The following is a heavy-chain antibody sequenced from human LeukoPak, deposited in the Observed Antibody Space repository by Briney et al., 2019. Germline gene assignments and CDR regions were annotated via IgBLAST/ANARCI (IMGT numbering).Heavy chain of an antibody. D-gene: IGHD6-13*01. V-gene: IGHV4-59*01. Sequence: NPSETLSLTCTVSGGSISSYYWNWIRQPPGKGLEWIGYSSYSGNTNYNPSLKSRVTISLDTSKNQFSLQLSSVTAADTAVYYCARGQYSGSWSYYFDYWGQGTLVTASS. J-gene: IGHJ4*02. CDR2: SSYSGNT. CDR1: GGSISSYY. CDR3: ARGQYSGSWSYYFDY.